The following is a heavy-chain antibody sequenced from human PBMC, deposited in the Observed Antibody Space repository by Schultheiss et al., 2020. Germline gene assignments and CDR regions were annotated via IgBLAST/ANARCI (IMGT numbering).Heavy chain of an antibody. V-gene: IGHV4-61*02. CDR2: IYTSGST. Sequence: SQTLSLTCTVSGGSINSGNYYWSWIRQPAGKGLEWIGRIYTSGSTNYNPSLKSRVTMSVDTSKNQFSLKLSSVTAADTAVYYCARDSPRLLRWDYRYFDLWGRGTLVTVSS. D-gene: IGHD4-23*01. CDR1: GGSINSGNYY. J-gene: IGHJ2*01. CDR3: ARDSPRLLRWDYRYFDL.